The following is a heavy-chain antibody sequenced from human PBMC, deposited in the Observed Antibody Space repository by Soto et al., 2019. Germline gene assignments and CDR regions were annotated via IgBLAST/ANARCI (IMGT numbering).Heavy chain of an antibody. J-gene: IGHJ4*02. CDR2: IYPSGST. V-gene: IGHV4-4*07. D-gene: IGHD5-12*01. Sequence: SETLSLTCTVSGGSISGHAWIWIRQPAGRGLEWIGQIYPSGSTSYHPSLRSRVTMSLDTSNNQIFLNLTSLTAADPSVFYCVRGRSYSVYDIWGPGTLVTGSS. CDR1: GGSISGHA. CDR3: VRGRSYSVYDI.